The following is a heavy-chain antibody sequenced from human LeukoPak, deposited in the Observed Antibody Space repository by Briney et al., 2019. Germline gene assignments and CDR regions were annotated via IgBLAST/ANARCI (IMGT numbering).Heavy chain of an antibody. CDR1: GFTFSSYA. D-gene: IGHD3-3*01. J-gene: IGHJ4*02. CDR3: AIFGDPTFDY. CDR2: ISYDGSNK. V-gene: IGHV3-30-3*01. Sequence: QVGGSLRLSCAASGFTFSSYAMHWVRQAPGKGLEWVAVISYDGSNKYYADSVKGRFTISRDNSKNTLYLQMNSLRAEDTAVYYCAIFGDPTFDYWGQGTLVTVSS.